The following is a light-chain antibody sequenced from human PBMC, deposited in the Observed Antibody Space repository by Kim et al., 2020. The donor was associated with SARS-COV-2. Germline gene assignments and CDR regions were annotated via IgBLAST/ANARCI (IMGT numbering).Light chain of an antibody. Sequence: DIQMTQSPSTLSASVGDRVTITCRASQSISSWLAWYQQKPGKAPKLLIYKASSLESGVPSRFSGSGSGTEFTLTISSLQPDDFATYYCQQYNSDWYTFGQGTKLEI. CDR1: QSISSW. V-gene: IGKV1-5*03. CDR3: QQYNSDWYT. J-gene: IGKJ2*01. CDR2: KAS.